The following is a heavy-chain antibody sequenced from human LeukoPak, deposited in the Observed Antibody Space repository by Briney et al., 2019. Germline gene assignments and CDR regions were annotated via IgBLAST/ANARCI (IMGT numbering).Heavy chain of an antibody. CDR3: ARDLGGSTSLRLDP. CDR1: GFTFSSYW. D-gene: IGHD1-26*01. CDR2: ISNDGSST. J-gene: IGHJ5*02. Sequence: GGSLRLSCAASGFTFSSYWMHWVRQAPGKGLVWVSHISNDGSSTNYADSVKGRFTISRDNAKSTLYLQMNSLRPEDTAVYYCARDLGGSTSLRLDPWGQGTLVTVSS. V-gene: IGHV3-74*01.